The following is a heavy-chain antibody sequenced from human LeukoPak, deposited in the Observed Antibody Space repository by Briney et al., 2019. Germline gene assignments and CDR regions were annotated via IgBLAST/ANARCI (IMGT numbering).Heavy chain of an antibody. D-gene: IGHD3-3*01. J-gene: IGHJ4*02. CDR1: GFTFSSYA. CDR2: ISGSGGST. CDR3: AKEESPVFGVVNLFDY. V-gene: IGHV3-23*01. Sequence: GGSLRLSCAASGFTFSSYAMSWVRQAPGKGLEWVSAISGSGGSTYYADSVKGRFTISRDNSKNTLYLQMNSLRAEDTAVYYCAKEESPVFGVVNLFDYWGQGTLVTVSS.